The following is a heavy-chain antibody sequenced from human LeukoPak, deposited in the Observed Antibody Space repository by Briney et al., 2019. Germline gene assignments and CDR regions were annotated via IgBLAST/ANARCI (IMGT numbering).Heavy chain of an antibody. CDR2: IRSKGDGGTT. V-gene: IGHV3-15*01. CDR3: ITPNMVRGVIGMDV. D-gene: IGHD3-10*01. Sequence: GGSLRLSCAASGFTFSSYWMSWVRQVPGKGLEWVGRIRSKGDGGTTEYAAPVKGRFTISRDDSKNTLYLQMNSLKTEDTAVYYCITPNMVRGVIGMDVWGQGTTVTVSS. J-gene: IGHJ6*02. CDR1: GFTFSSYW.